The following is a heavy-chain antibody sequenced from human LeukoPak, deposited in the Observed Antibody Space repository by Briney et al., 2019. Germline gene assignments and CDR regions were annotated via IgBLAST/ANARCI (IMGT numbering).Heavy chain of an antibody. CDR3: ARWVTTSYYGMDV. CDR1: GFTVSTNY. V-gene: IGHV3-7*05. Sequence: PGGSLRLSCAASGFTVSTNYMTWVRQAPGKGLEWVANIKPDGSERSYVDSVKGRFTVSRDNAKNSLYLQMNSLRGEDTAVYYCARWVTTSYYGMDVWGQGTTVIVSS. D-gene: IGHD4-17*01. J-gene: IGHJ6*02. CDR2: IKPDGSER.